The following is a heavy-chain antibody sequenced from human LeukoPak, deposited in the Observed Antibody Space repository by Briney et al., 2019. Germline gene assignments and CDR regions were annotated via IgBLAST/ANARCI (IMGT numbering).Heavy chain of an antibody. D-gene: IGHD4-17*01. CDR3: ARDRDYGDLYHFDY. Sequence: SETLSLTCTVSGGSISSYYWSWIRQPAGKGLEWVGRIYTSGSTNYNPSLKSRVTMSVDTSKNQFSLKLSSVTAADTAVYYCARDRDYGDLYHFDYWGQGTLVTVSS. V-gene: IGHV4-4*07. CDR2: IYTSGST. CDR1: GGSISSYY. J-gene: IGHJ4*02.